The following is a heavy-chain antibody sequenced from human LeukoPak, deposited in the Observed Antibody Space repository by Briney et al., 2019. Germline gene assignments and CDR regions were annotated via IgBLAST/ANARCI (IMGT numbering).Heavy chain of an antibody. CDR1: GYSISSGYY. CDR3: ARDGATYYDFWSGSILSL. Sequence: PSETLSLTCAVSGYSISSGYYWGWIRQPPGKGLEWIGSIYHSGSTYYNPSLKSRVIISVDTSKNQFSLKLSSVTAADTAVYYCARDGATYYDFWSGSILSLWGQGTLVTVSS. CDR2: IYHSGST. D-gene: IGHD3-3*01. J-gene: IGHJ4*02. V-gene: IGHV4-38-2*02.